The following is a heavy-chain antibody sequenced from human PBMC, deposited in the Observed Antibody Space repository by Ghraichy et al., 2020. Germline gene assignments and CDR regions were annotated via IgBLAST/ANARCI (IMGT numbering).Heavy chain of an antibody. D-gene: IGHD3-10*01. CDR1: GGSISSYY. J-gene: IGHJ6*03. Sequence: SETLSLTCTVSGGSISSYYLIWIRQPPGKGLECIAYIYYSGSTNYNPSLKSRVTISVDTSKNQFFLKLSSVTAADTALYYCARGYYGSVSYSRVYYYYYMAVWGTGTTATVSS. CDR2: IYYSGST. V-gene: IGHV4-59*01. CDR3: ARGYYGSVSYSRVYYYYYMAV.